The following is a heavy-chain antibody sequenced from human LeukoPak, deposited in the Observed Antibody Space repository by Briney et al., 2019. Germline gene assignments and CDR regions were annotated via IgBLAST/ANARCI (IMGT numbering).Heavy chain of an antibody. CDR3: ARDLDYGDYGIDY. CDR2: FDPEDGET. Sequence: GASVKVSCKVSGYTLTELSMHWVRQAPGKGLEWMGGFDPEDGETIYAQKFQGRVTMTRDASISTAYMELSRLRSDDTAVYYCARDLDYGDYGIDYWGQGTLVTVSS. CDR1: GYTLTELS. J-gene: IGHJ4*02. V-gene: IGHV1-24*01. D-gene: IGHD4-17*01.